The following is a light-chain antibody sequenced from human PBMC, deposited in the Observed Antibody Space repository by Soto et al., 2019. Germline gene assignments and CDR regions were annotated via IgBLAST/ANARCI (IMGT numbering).Light chain of an antibody. CDR3: QQYNNWPPIT. CDR2: GAS. Sequence: EIELTQSPCTLSLSPGESATLSCQVSQTTSPKYVAWYQQRRGLAPRLLIYGASTRATGIPARFSGSGSGAEFTLTISSLHSEDFAVYYCQQYNNWPPITFRQGTRLEIK. V-gene: IGKV3-15*01. J-gene: IGKJ5*01. CDR1: QTTSPK.